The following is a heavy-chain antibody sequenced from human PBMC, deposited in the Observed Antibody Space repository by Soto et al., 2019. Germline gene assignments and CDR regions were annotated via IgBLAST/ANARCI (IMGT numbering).Heavy chain of an antibody. CDR3: ARGQRGDYDYFDY. V-gene: IGHV3-33*01. J-gene: IGHJ4*02. Sequence: GGSLRLSCAASGFTFSSYGMHWVRQAPGKGLEWLAVIWYDGSNKYYADSVKGRFTISRDNSKNTLYLQMNSLRAEDTAVYYCARGQRGDYDYFDYWGQGTLVTVSS. CDR2: IWYDGSNK. D-gene: IGHD4-17*01. CDR1: GFTFSSYG.